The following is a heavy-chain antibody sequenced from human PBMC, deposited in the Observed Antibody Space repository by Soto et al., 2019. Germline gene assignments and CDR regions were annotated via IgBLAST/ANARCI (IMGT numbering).Heavy chain of an antibody. D-gene: IGHD5-12*01. CDR1: GGSVTSGSYY. CDR2: ISYSGST. Sequence: QVQLQESGPGLVKPSETLSLTCTVSGGSVTSGSYYWRWIRQPPGKGLEWIGYISYSGSTNYNPSLKSRVTISVDTSKNQFSLKLSSVTAADTAVYYCARDFKCGSCPRQYYYYGMDVWGQGTTVTVSS. J-gene: IGHJ6*02. CDR3: ARDFKCGSCPRQYYYYGMDV. V-gene: IGHV4-61*01.